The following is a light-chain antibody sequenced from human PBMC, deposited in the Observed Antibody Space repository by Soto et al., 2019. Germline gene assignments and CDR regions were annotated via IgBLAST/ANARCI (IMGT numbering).Light chain of an antibody. J-gene: IGKJ1*01. Sequence: EIVLTQSPGTLSLSPGERATLSCRASQSVSSSYLAWYQQKPGQAPRLLIYGASSRATGIPDRFSGSGSGTDFTLTIRILEPEDCAVYYCQQYGSSPPWTFGQGTKVEIK. CDR1: QSVSSSY. CDR2: GAS. CDR3: QQYGSSPPWT. V-gene: IGKV3-20*01.